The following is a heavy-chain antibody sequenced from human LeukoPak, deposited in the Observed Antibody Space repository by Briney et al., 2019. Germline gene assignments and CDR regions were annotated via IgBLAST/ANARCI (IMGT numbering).Heavy chain of an antibody. D-gene: IGHD3-10*01. CDR2: IWYDGSNE. J-gene: IGHJ5*02. V-gene: IGHV3-33*01. CDR1: GFTFSSYG. CDR3: ARDLQFDWFDP. Sequence: GRSLRLSCAASGFTFSSYGMHWVRQAPGKGLEWVAVIWYDGSNEYYADSVKGRFTISRDNSKNTLYLQMNSLRAEDTAVYYCARDLQFDWFDPWGQGTLVTVSS.